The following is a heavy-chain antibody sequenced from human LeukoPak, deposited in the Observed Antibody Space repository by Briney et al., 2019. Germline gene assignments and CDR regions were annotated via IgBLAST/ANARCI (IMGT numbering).Heavy chain of an antibody. CDR3: SIDWDGSGGCHY. Sequence: GRSLRLACAASVFTFSTCPVHWVPEAPGKGLEWVAVISCDGTIIYYADFVRGRDTTSRENYKNALYLQRNSLIPENTAVYYSSIDWDGSGGCHYWSQETLVTVSA. D-gene: IGHD3-10*01. J-gene: IGHJ4*02. V-gene: IGHV3-30*04. CDR1: VFTFSTCP. CDR2: ISCDGTII.